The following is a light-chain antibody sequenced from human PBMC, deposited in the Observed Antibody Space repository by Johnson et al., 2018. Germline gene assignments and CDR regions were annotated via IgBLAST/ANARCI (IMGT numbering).Light chain of an antibody. J-gene: IGLJ1*01. CDR2: ENN. Sequence: QSVLTQPPSVSAAPGQKVTISCSGSSSNIGNNYVSWYQQLPGTAPKLLIYENNKRPSGIPDRFSGSKSGTSATLGITGLQTGDEADYYFGKWDSSLSAGKVFGTGTKVTVL. CDR1: SSNIGNNY. CDR3: GKWDSSLSAGKV. V-gene: IGLV1-51*02.